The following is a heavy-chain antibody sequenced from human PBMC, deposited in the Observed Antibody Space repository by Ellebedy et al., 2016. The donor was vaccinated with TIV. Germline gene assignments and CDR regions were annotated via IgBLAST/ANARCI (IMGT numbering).Heavy chain of an antibody. CDR2: IYSDGAT. CDR3: ASIRTDNDY. D-gene: IGHD2-15*01. CDR1: GFTVRSNY. J-gene: IGHJ4*02. V-gene: IGHV3-66*01. Sequence: GGSLRLSCAASGFTVRSNYMSWVRQAPGKGLEWLSAIYSDGATYYADSVKHRLTISRDNSKNTVSLQMNSLRAEDTAVYHCASIRTDNDYWGQGTLVIVAS.